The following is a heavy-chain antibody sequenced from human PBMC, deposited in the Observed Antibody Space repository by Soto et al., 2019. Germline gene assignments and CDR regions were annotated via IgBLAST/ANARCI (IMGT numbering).Heavy chain of an antibody. CDR1: GYTLTGYY. CDR2: INPNSGGT. J-gene: IGHJ4*02. D-gene: IGHD6-6*01. V-gene: IGHV1-2*02. Sequence: QVQLVQSGAEVNKPGASVKVSCKASGYTLTGYYMHWVRQAPGQGPEWMGWINPNSGGTTSAQKFQGRVTVTRDTSISTVYMERSSRRSDDTSVDYCARGGSSSLAYWGQVTLVTVSS. CDR3: ARGGSSSLAY.